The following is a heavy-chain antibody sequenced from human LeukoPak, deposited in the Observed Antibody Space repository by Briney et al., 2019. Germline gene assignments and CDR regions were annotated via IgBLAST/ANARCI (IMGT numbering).Heavy chain of an antibody. V-gene: IGHV3-23*01. CDR3: AKDRDDFWSDD. D-gene: IGHD3-3*01. J-gene: IGHJ4*02. CDR1: GLTFASYA. Sequence: GGSLRLSCVASGLTFASYAMNWVRQAPGKGLEWVSAISSSGTSTYYADSVKGRFTISRDNSKNTLYLQMNSLRAEDTAVYYCAKDRDDFWSDDWGQGTLVTVSS. CDR2: ISSSGTST.